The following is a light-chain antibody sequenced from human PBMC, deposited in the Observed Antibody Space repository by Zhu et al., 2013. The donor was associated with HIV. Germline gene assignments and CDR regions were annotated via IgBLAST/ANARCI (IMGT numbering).Light chain of an antibody. CDR3: QQYGSSPIT. J-gene: IGKJ5*01. CDR2: DAS. V-gene: IGKV3-20*01. Sequence: DIVLTQSPGSLSLSPGERATLSCRASQSVSSNLAWYQQKPGQAPRLVIYDASRRATGIPARFSGSGSGTDFTLTISGVEPEDCGVYYCQQYGSSPITFGQGTRLEIK. CDR1: QSVSSN.